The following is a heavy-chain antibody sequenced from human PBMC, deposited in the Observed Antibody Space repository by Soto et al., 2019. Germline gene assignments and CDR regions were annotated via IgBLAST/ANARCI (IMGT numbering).Heavy chain of an antibody. CDR1: DGSVRRYY. CDR3: ARDGEDIVVVPAAFDP. CDR2: VYYSGDT. D-gene: IGHD2-2*01. J-gene: IGHJ5*01. V-gene: IGHV4-59*08. Sequence: PSETPSLTFSVSDGSVRRYYWSWIRQPPGKGLEWVGYVYYSGDTSYNPSLKSRVTISVDTSKNQCSLKLSSVTAADTAVYYCARDGEDIVVVPAAFDPRAQRTPVTVSS.